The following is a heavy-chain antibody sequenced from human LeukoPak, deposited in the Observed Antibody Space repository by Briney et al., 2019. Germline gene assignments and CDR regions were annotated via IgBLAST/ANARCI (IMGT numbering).Heavy chain of an antibody. J-gene: IGHJ6*03. CDR3: ARESVPNYYDSSGRYYYYYMDV. Sequence: SETLSLTCTVSGGSISSGGYYWSWIRQPPGKGLEWIGYIYHSGSTYYNPSLKSRVTISADRSKNQFSLKLSSVTAADTAVYYCARESVPNYYDSSGRYYYYYMDVWGKGTTVTVSS. CDR2: IYHSGST. CDR1: GGSISSGGYY. V-gene: IGHV4-30-2*01. D-gene: IGHD3-22*01.